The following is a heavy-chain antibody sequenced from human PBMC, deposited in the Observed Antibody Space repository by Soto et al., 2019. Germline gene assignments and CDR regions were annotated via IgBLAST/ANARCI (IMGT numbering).Heavy chain of an antibody. J-gene: IGHJ4*02. D-gene: IGHD3-10*01. Sequence: GGSLRLSCAASEFTFSMYAMHWVRQAPGKGLEWVAGISYDGSNRDYADSVEGRFTVSRDNSKNTLYLQMNGLRPEDTAVFYCARADVLGWIGEFITWGQGTQVTVSS. CDR1: EFTFSMYA. CDR3: ARADVLGWIGEFIT. V-gene: IGHV3-30-3*02. CDR2: ISYDGSNR.